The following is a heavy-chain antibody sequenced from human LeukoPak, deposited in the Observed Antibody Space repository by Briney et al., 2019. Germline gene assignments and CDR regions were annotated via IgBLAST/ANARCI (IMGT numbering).Heavy chain of an antibody. D-gene: IGHD3-9*01. CDR1: GGSFSGYY. Sequence: SETLSLTCAVYGGSFSGYYWSWIRQPPGKGLEWIGEINHSGSTNYNPSLKSRVTISVDTSKNQFSLKLSSVTAADTAVYYCARASDILTGYYTFDYWGQGTLVTVSS. CDR2: INHSGST. V-gene: IGHV4-34*01. J-gene: IGHJ4*02. CDR3: ARASDILTGYYTFDY.